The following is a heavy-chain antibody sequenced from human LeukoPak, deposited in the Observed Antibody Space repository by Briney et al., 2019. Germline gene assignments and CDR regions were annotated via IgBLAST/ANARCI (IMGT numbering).Heavy chain of an antibody. J-gene: IGHJ4*02. V-gene: IGHV1-18*04. Sequence: ASVKVSCKASGYTFTGYYMHWVRQAPGQGLEWMGWINPNSGNTNYAQKLQGRVTMTTDTSTSTAYMELRSLRSDDTAVYYCARDTGGYYDSSGYYSDFDYWGQGTLVTVSS. CDR3: ARDTGGYYDSSGYYSDFDY. CDR1: GYTFTGYY. CDR2: INPNSGNT. D-gene: IGHD3-22*01.